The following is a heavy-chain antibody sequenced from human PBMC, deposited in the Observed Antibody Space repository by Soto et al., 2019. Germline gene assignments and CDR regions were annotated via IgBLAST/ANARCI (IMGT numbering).Heavy chain of an antibody. CDR3: AGDLAKGGGSAGFGY. D-gene: IGHD2-15*01. CDR2: INPNSGGT. Sequence: QVQLVQSGAEVKKPGASVKVSCKASGYTFTGYYIHWVRQAPGQGLEWMGWINPNSGGTKYPQKLQGRVTMTRDTSIGTVYTSLAGLKSDDTAVYFCAGDLAKGGGSAGFGYGGQGALVGVAS. CDR1: GYTFTGYY. J-gene: IGHJ4*02. V-gene: IGHV1-2*02.